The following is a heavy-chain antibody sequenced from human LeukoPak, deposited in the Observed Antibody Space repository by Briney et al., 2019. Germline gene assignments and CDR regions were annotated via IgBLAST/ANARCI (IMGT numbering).Heavy chain of an antibody. CDR3: ARVWGYYDSSGNFDY. J-gene: IGHJ4*02. Sequence: SSETLSLTCTVSGGSISSSSYYWGWIRQPPGKGLEWIGSIYYSGSTYYNPSLKSRVTISVDTSKNQFSLKLSSVTAADTAVYYCARVWGYYDSSGNFDYWGQGTLVPSPQ. D-gene: IGHD3-22*01. CDR2: IYYSGST. V-gene: IGHV4-39*07. CDR1: GGSISSSSYY.